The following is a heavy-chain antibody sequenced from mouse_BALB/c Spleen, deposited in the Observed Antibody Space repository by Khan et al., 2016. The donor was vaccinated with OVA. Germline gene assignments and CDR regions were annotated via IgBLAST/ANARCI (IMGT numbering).Heavy chain of an antibody. J-gene: IGHJ4*01. D-gene: IGHD1-2*01. CDR3: AYSLLLCAMDY. V-gene: IGHV14-3*02. Sequence: VQLQQSGAELMKPGASVKLSCTVSGFNIKDTYMHWVKQRPEQGLEWIGRIDPANGNTKYDQKFQGKATITADTSSNTAYLQLSSLTSEDTAVYYCAYSLLLCAMDYWGQGTSVTVSS. CDR2: IDPANGNT. CDR1: GFNIKDTY.